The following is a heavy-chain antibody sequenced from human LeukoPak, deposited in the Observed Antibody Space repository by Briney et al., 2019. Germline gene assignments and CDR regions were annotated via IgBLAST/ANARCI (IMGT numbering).Heavy chain of an antibody. CDR2: ISSSSSYI. CDR3: ARDLNYYDSSGPSLSYYMDV. V-gene: IGHV3-21*01. CDR1: GFTFSSYS. D-gene: IGHD3-22*01. Sequence: PGGSLILSCAASGFTFSSYSMNWVRQAPGKGLEWVSSISSSSSYIYYADSVKGRFTISRDNAKNSLYLQMNSLRAEDTAVYYCARDLNYYDSSGPSLSYYMDVWGKGTTVTVSS. J-gene: IGHJ6*03.